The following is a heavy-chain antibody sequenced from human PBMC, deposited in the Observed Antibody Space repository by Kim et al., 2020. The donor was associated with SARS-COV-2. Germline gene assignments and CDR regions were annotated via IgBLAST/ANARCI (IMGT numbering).Heavy chain of an antibody. CDR2: IYHSGST. D-gene: IGHD3-9*01. CDR3: ARDLSPYYDILTGYYHTDNPLGY. V-gene: IGHV4-4*02. Sequence: SETLSLTCAVSGGSISSSNWWSWVRQPPGKGLEWIGEIYHSGSTNYNPSLKSRVTISVDKSKNQFSLKLSSVTAADTAVYYCARDLSPYYDILTGYYHTDNPLGYWGQGTLVTVSS. J-gene: IGHJ4*02. CDR1: GGSISSSNW.